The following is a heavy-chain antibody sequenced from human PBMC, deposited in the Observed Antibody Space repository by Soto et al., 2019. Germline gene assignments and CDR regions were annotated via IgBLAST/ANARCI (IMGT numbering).Heavy chain of an antibody. J-gene: IGHJ6*02. CDR2: IGAARDP. CDR1: GFSFSDYD. CDR3: ARAYTRRPQSPAAYYYALDV. Sequence: GSLRLSCTASGFSFSDYDMHWVRQAPGKGLEWVSTIGAARDPYYTGSVKHRFTISRENARNSMFLQMNSVTVGDTAVYYCARAYTRRPQSPAAYYYALDVWGQGIMVTVSS. V-gene: IGHV3-13*05.